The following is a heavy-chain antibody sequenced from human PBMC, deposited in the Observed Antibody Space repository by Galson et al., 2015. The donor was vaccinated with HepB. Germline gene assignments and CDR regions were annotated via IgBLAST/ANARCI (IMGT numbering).Heavy chain of an antibody. CDR1: GFTFSTTA. CDR2: FGGSYDGT. D-gene: IGHD4-11*01. V-gene: IGHV3-23*01. Sequence: SLRLSCAAAGFTFSTTALNWVRQAPGKGLDWVSIFGGSYDGTYYADSVRGRFTISRDNSKNMVYLQMNSLRVDDTAVYYCAKDYREHGMDVWGLGTTVTVSS. CDR3: AKDYREHGMDV. J-gene: IGHJ6*02.